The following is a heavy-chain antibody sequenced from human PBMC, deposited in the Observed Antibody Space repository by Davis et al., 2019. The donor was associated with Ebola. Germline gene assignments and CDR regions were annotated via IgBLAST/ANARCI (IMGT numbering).Heavy chain of an antibody. D-gene: IGHD6-13*01. J-gene: IGHJ6*03. V-gene: IGHV4-34*01. CDR3: ARVAAAGPDYYYYYMDV. CDR1: GGSFSGYY. Sequence: SQTLSLTCAVYGGSFSGYYWSWIRQPPGKGLEWIGEINHSGSTNYNPSLKSRVTISVDTSKNQFSLKLSSVTAADTAVYYCARVAAAGPDYYYYYMDVWGKGTTVTVSS. CDR2: INHSGST.